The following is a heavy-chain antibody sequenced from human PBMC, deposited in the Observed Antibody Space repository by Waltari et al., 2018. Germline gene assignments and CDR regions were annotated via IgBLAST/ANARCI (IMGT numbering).Heavy chain of an antibody. CDR1: GGSLSSSTLL. J-gene: IGHJ5*02. V-gene: IGHV4-39*01. CDR3: ATHPPSQLGVVLNWFDP. D-gene: IGHD3-16*01. CDR2: IYDSGTT. Sequence: QLQLQESGPGLVQPSETLSLTCTVSGGSLSSSTLLWGWIRQPLGKGLEWIGSIYDSGTTYYNPSIKSRVTISVDTSKNQFSLKVNSVTAADTAVYYCATHPPSQLGVVLNWFDPWGQGILVTVSS.